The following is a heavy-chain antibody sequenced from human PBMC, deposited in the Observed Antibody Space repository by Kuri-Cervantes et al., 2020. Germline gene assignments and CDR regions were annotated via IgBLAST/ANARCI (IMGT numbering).Heavy chain of an antibody. J-gene: IGHJ6*02. D-gene: IGHD3-16*01. V-gene: IGHV3-11*01. CDR1: GFTFSDYY. Sequence: GGSLRLSCAASGFTFSDYYMSWIRQAPGKGLEWVSYISSSGGIRYYADSVKGRFTISRDNAKNSLFLQMNRLRAEDTAVYYCARVWGQDYYYYGTDVWGQGTTVTVSS. CDR2: ISSSGGIR. CDR3: ARVWGQDYYYYGTDV.